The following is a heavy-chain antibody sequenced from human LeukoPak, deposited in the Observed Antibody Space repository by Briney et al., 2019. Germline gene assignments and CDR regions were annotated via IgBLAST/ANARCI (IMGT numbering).Heavy chain of an antibody. CDR2: IKQDGSNK. Sequence: PGGSLRLSCAASGFTLSSYWMGWVRQAPGKGLEWVANIKQDGSNKYYVDSVKGRFTISRDNAKNSLYLQMNSLRAEDTAVYYGAEAVDDASINYFDPSGQGTLVTVSS. V-gene: IGHV3-7*01. D-gene: IGHD1-14*01. CDR3: AEAVDDASINYFDP. CDR1: GFTLSSYW. J-gene: IGHJ5*02.